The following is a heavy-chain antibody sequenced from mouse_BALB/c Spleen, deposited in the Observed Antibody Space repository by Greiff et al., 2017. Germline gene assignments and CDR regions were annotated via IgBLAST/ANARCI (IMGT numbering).Heavy chain of an antibody. CDR1: GYSITSDYA. Sequence: EVQLQQSGPGLVKPSQSLSLTCTVTGYSITSDYAWNWIRQFPGNKLEWMGYISYSGSTSYNPSLKSRISITRDTSKNQFFLQLNSVTTEDTATYYCARRGNYGSSSWFAYWGQGTLVTVSA. J-gene: IGHJ3*01. CDR2: ISYSGST. V-gene: IGHV3-2*02. D-gene: IGHD1-1*01. CDR3: ARRGNYGSSSWFAY.